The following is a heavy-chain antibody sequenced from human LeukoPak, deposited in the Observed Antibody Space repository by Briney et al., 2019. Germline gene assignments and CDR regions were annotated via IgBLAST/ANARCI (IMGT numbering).Heavy chain of an antibody. V-gene: IGHV3-21*01. CDR2: ITASSTAI. Sequence: GGSLRLSCAAPGFTFNTYTMNWVRQAPGKGLEWVSSITASSTAIYSADSVKGRFTISRDNAKNSLYLQMNSLRAEDTAVYYCARVWRSTSCYACYYYMDVWGKGTTVTISS. D-gene: IGHD2-2*01. CDR3: ARVWRSTSCYACYYYMDV. J-gene: IGHJ6*03. CDR1: GFTFNTYT.